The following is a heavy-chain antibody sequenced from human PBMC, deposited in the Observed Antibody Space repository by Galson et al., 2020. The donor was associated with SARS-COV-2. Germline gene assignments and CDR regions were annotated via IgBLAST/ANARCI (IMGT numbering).Heavy chain of an antibody. CDR1: GYTFTGYY. Sequence: ASVKVSCKASGYTFTGYYMHWVRQAPGQGLEWMGWINPNSGGTNYAQKFQGRVTMTRDTSISTAYMELSRLRSDDTAVYYCARDLVAGTRGGVSGMDVWGQGTTVTVSS. D-gene: IGHD6-19*01. V-gene: IGHV1-2*02. J-gene: IGHJ6*02. CDR2: INPNSGGT. CDR3: ARDLVAGTRGGVSGMDV.